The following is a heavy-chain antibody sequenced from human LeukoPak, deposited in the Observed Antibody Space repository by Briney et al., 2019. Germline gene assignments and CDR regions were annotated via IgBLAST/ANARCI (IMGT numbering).Heavy chain of an antibody. CDR1: GYSFTSNG. V-gene: IGHV1-18*01. Sequence: ASVKVSCKASGYSFTSNGITWVRLAPGQGLEWMGWISGDNGDTKYAQKFQGRVTMTTDTSTSTAYMELGSLRSDDTAVYYCARGKLEPTYYYYYMDVWGKGTTVTVSS. J-gene: IGHJ6*03. CDR2: ISGDNGDT. D-gene: IGHD1-1*01. CDR3: ARGKLEPTYYYYYMDV.